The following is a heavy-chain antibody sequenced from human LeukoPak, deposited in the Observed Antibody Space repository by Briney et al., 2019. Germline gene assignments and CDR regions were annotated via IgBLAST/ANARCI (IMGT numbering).Heavy chain of an antibody. CDR3: AKLEYSSSWYFFEAFDI. CDR2: IRYDGSNK. J-gene: IGHJ3*02. V-gene: IGHV3-30*02. D-gene: IGHD6-13*01. CDR1: GFTFSSYG. Sequence: GGSLRLSCAASGFTFSSYGMHWVRQAPGKGLEWVAFIRYDGSNKYYADSVKGRFTISRDNSKNTLYLQMNSLRAEDTAVYYCAKLEYSSSWYFFEAFDIWGQGTMVTVSS.